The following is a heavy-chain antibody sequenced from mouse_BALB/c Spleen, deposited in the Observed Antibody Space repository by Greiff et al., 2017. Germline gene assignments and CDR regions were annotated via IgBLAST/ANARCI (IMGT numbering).Heavy chain of an antibody. CDR1: GFNFKDYY. CDR2: IDPENGDT. CDR3: NASPYYGNLTAY. V-gene: IGHV14-4*02. D-gene: IGHD2-10*01. J-gene: IGHJ3*01. Sequence: VQLQQSGAELVRSGASVKLSCTASGFNFKDYYMHWVKQRPEQGLEWIGWIDPENGDTEYAPKFQGKATMTADTSSNTAYLQLSSLTSEDTAVYYCNASPYYGNLTAYWGQGTLVTVSA.